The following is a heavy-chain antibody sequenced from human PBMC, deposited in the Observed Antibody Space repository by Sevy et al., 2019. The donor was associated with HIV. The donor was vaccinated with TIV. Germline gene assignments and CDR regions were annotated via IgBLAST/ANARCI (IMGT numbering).Heavy chain of an antibody. CDR2: ISYDGSNK. CDR1: GFTFSSYA. V-gene: IGHV3-30-3*01. CDR3: AREQYSSEYGMDV. J-gene: IGHJ6*02. Sequence: GGSLRLSCAASGFTFSSYAMHWVRQAPGKGLEWVAVISYDGSNKYYADSVKGRFTISRDNSKNTLYLKMNSLRAEDTAVYYCAREQYSSEYGMDVWGQGTTVTVSS. D-gene: IGHD6-25*01.